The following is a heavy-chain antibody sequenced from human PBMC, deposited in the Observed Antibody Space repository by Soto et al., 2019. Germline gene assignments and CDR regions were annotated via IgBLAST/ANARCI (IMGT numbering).Heavy chain of an antibody. CDR1: GFTFSSYG. D-gene: IGHD3-10*01. J-gene: IGHJ5*02. V-gene: IGHV3-30*18. Sequence: QVQLVESGGGVVQPGRSLRLSCAASGFTFSSYGMHWVRQAPGKGLEWVAVISYDGSNKYYADSVKGQFTISRDKSKNTLYLQMNSLRDEDTALYYCAKGNPPIWFGELLGWFDPWGQGTLVTVSS. CDR2: ISYDGSNK. CDR3: AKGNPPIWFGELLGWFDP.